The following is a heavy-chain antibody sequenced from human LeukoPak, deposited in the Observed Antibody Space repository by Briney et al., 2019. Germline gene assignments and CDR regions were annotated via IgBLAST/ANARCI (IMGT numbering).Heavy chain of an antibody. CDR3: ARVKDYGDYGFDY. J-gene: IGHJ4*02. CDR1: GFTVSSNY. Sequence: PGGSLRLSCAASGFTVSSNYMSWVRQAPGKGLEWVSGIYSGGSTYYADSVKGRFTISRDNSKNTLYLQMNSLRAEDTAVYYCARVKDYGDYGFDYWGQGTLVTVSS. D-gene: IGHD4-17*01. V-gene: IGHV3-53*01. CDR2: IYSGGST.